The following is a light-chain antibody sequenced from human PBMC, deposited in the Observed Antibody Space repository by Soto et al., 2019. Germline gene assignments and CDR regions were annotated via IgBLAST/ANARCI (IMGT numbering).Light chain of an antibody. Sequence: DLQMTQSPSSLSASVGDRVTITCRASPSISSYLTWYQQKPGKAPKLLIYAASSLHSGVTSRISGSGSVTDFTLTISSLQPEDCATYYCQQSYSTSITFGGGTKVEIK. CDR3: QQSYSTSIT. J-gene: IGKJ4*01. V-gene: IGKV1-39*01. CDR2: AAS. CDR1: PSISSY.